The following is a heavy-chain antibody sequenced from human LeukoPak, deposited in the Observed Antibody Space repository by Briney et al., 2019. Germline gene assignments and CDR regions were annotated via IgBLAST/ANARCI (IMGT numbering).Heavy chain of an antibody. CDR3: AHRRPSMVRGVTATTFDY. D-gene: IGHD3-10*01. CDR2: IYWDDDK. J-gene: IGHJ4*02. V-gene: IGHV2-5*02. CDR1: GFSLSTSGVG. Sequence: SGPTLVNPTQTLTLTCTFSGFSLSTSGVGVGWIRQPPGKALEWLALIYWDDDKRYSPSLKSRLTITKDTSKNQVVLTMTNMDPVDTATYYCAHRRPSMVRGVTATTFDYWGQGTLVTVSS.